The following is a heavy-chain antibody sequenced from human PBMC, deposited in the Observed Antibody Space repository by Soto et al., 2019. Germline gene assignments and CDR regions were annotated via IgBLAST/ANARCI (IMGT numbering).Heavy chain of an antibody. J-gene: IGHJ6*03. CDR2: INHSGSS. Sequence: QVQLQQWGAGLLKPSETLSLTCAVYGGSFSGYYWSWIRQPPGKGLEWNGEINHSGSSNYNPSLKSRVTISVDTSKNQFSLKLSSVTAADTAVYYCARGLSKWRFYYMDVWGKGTTVTVSS. CDR1: GGSFSGYY. D-gene: IGHD3-3*01. CDR3: ARGLSKWRFYYMDV. V-gene: IGHV4-34*01.